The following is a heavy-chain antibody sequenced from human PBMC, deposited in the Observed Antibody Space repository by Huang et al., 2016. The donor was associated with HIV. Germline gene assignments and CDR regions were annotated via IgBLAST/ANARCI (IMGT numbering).Heavy chain of an antibody. D-gene: IGHD3-3*01. V-gene: IGHV1-69*13. CDR1: GGTFNNA. CDR2: IIPNFGTP. Sequence: QVQLVQSGAEVKKPGSSVKVSCKVSGGTFNNAISWVRQAPGQGLEWMGGIIPNFGTPNYARKLQGRVTITADESTSIAYMELSSLRSEDTAVYYCARGAPDLDSHLDHWGQGTLVTVSS. J-gene: IGHJ4*02. CDR3: ARGAPDLDSHLDH.